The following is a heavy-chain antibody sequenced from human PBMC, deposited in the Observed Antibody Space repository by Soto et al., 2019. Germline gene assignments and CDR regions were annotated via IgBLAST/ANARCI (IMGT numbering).Heavy chain of an antibody. Sequence: GGSLRLSCEASGFTLSSSVMHWVRQAPGKRLEWLSVISVDGRNDLHAGAVKGRFTISRDISKNMVYLQMNDLRPDDTAMYFCAKEGHTSGRCGCFNIWGQGTMVTVSS. D-gene: IGHD6-19*01. CDR3: AKEGHTSGRCGCFNI. V-gene: IGHV3-30*18. CDR2: ISVDGRND. CDR1: GFTLSSSV. J-gene: IGHJ3*02.